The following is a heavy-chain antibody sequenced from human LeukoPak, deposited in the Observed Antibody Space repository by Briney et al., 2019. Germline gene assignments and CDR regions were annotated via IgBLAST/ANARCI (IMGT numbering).Heavy chain of an antibody. Sequence: PGGSLRLSCAASGCTFSSYSMNWVRQAPGKGLEWVSSISSSSSYIYYADSVKGRFIISRDNAKNSLYLQMSSLRAEDTAVYYCAREDPSYGFDYWGQGTLVTVSS. J-gene: IGHJ4*02. CDR1: GCTFSSYS. CDR2: ISSSSSYI. V-gene: IGHV3-21*01. D-gene: IGHD5-18*01. CDR3: AREDPSYGFDY.